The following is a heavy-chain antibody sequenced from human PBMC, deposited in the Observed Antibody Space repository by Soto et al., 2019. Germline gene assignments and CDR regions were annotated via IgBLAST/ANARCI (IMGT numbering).Heavy chain of an antibody. CDR1: GYSFTSYW. Sequence: GESLKISCKGSGYSFTSYWISWVRQMPGKGLEWMGRIDPSDSYTNYSPSFQGHVTISADKSISTAYLQWSSLKASDTAMYYCASPGGAGGDYLDYYGMDVWGQGTTVTVSS. D-gene: IGHD2-21*02. CDR2: IDPSDSYT. J-gene: IGHJ6*02. V-gene: IGHV5-10-1*01. CDR3: ASPGGAGGDYLDYYGMDV.